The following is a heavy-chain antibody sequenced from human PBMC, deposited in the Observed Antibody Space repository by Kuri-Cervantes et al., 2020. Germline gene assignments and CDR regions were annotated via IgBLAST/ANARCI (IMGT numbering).Heavy chain of an antibody. V-gene: IGHV4-4*07. CDR1: GASFSSYY. Sequence: GSLRLSCTFYGASFSSYYWSWIRQPAGKSPEWIGRILTSGNTNYNPSLKSRVTISVDKSKNRISLRLTSVTAADTAVYYCVRQRRISVATYFSYFYMDVWGKGTTVTVSS. CDR3: VRQRRISVATYFSYFYMDV. D-gene: IGHD6-19*01. CDR2: ILTSGNT. J-gene: IGHJ6*04.